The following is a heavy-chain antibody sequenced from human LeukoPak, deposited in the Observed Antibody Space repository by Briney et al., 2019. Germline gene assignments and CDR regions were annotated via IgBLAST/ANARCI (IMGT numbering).Heavy chain of an antibody. CDR3: ARGPWFRSRLGYCADGVCYPGY. D-gene: IGHD2-8*01. V-gene: IGHV1-8*01. CDR2: LNPQSGNT. J-gene: IGHJ4*02. CDR1: EYTFITYD. Sequence: GASVKVSCKAFEYTFITYDIIWVRQAAGQGLEWMGWLNPQSGNTGFTANFQGRVTLTMDSSISTAYIELRSLRFDDTAVYYCARGPWFRSRLGYCADGVCYPGYWGQGTLVTVSS.